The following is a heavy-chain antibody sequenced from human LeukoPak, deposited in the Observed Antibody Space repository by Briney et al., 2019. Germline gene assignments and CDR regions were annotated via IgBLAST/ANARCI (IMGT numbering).Heavy chain of an antibody. CDR1: GGSFSGYY. V-gene: IGHV4-34*01. CDR3: ARGRCSFGY. Sequence: PSETLSLTCAVYGGSFSGYYWSWIRQPPGKGLEWIGEINHSGSTNYNPSLKSRVTISVDTSKNQFSLNLSSVTAADTAVYFCARGRCSFGYWGQGTLVTVSS. CDR2: INHSGST. J-gene: IGHJ4*02.